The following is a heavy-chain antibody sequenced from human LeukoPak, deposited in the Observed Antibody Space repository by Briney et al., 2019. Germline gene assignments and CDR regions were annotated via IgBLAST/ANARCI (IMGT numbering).Heavy chain of an antibody. J-gene: IGHJ4*02. D-gene: IGHD3-22*01. V-gene: IGHV3-21*01. Sequence: PGGSLRLSCAASGFTFSSYSLNWVRQAPGKGLEWVSSITSRSTYIYYADSVKSRFTISRDNAKNSLYLQMNCLRAEDTAVYYWARHVVAVGFDYWGQGTLVTVSS. CDR2: ITSRSTYI. CDR1: GFTFSSYS. CDR3: ARHVVAVGFDY.